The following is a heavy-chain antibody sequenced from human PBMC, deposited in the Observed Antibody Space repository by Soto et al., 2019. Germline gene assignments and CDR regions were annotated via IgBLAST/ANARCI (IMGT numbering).Heavy chain of an antibody. CDR1: GFTFSSYD. V-gene: IGHV3-13*01. Sequence: VHLVESGGALVQPGGSLRLSCAASGFTFSSYDMHWVRQSTGETLEWVSGIGPGGNTNYADSVKGRFTISRENARNSLYLQMNGLRVADTAIYYCMRGGWGSDWIDPWGQGTLVTVSS. CDR2: IGPGGNT. D-gene: IGHD3-16*01. CDR3: MRGGWGSDWIDP. J-gene: IGHJ5*02.